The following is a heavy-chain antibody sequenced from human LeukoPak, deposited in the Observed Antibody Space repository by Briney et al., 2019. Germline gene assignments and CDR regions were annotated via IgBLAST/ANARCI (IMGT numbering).Heavy chain of an antibody. CDR2: INHSGST. Sequence: PSETLSLTCAVYGGSFSGYYWSWIRQPPGKGLEWIGEINHSGSTNYNPSLKSRVTISVDTSKNQFSLKLSSVTAADTAVYYCARGKATGYPWNYYYGMDVWGKGTTVTVSS. CDR3: ARGKATGYPWNYYYGMDV. V-gene: IGHV4-34*01. CDR1: GGSFSGYY. D-gene: IGHD3-9*01. J-gene: IGHJ6*04.